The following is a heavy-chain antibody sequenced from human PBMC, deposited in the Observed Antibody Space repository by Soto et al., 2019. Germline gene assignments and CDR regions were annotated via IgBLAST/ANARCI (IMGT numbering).Heavy chain of an antibody. D-gene: IGHD3-10*01. J-gene: IGHJ4*02. CDR1: GFPFSSYG. V-gene: IGHV3-30*03. CDR2: ISYDGSNK. CDR3: AGGILGFGESSSY. Sequence: QVPLVESGGGVVQPGRSLRLSCAASGFPFSSYGMHWVRQAPGTGLEWVAVISYDGSNKYYADSVKGRFTISRDNSKNTLYLQMNSLRAEDTAVYDGAGGILGFGESSSYWGQGTLVTVSS.